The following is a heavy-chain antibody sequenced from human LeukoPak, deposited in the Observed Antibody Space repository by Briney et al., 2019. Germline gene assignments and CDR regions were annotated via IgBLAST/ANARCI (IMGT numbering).Heavy chain of an antibody. CDR2: IIPILGIA. Sequence: SAKVSCKASGGTFSSYAISWVRQAPGQGLEWMGRIIPILGIANYAQKFQGRVTITAGKSTSTAYMELSSLRSEDTAVYYCARAGYCSSTSCIRFDYWGQGTLVTVSS. J-gene: IGHJ4*02. D-gene: IGHD2-2*01. CDR1: GGTFSSYA. V-gene: IGHV1-69*04. CDR3: ARAGYCSSTSCIRFDY.